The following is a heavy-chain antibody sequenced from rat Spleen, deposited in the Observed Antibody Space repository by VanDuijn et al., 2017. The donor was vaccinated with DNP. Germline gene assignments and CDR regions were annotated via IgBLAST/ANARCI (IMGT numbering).Heavy chain of an antibody. Sequence: EVQLVESGGGSVQPGRSLKLSCAASGLTFSYYGVAWVRQAPAKGLEWVAFIGTGGGNIFYRDSVKGRFTVSRDSAKNTQFLQMDSLRSEDMATYYCLRWNSGHFDYWGQGVMVTVSS. CDR3: LRWNSGHFDY. V-gene: IGHV5S13*01. CDR1: GLTFSYYG. D-gene: IGHD4-3*01. CDR2: IGTGGGNI. J-gene: IGHJ2*01.